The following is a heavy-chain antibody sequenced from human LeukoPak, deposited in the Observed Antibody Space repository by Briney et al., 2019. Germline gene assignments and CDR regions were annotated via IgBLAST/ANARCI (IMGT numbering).Heavy chain of an antibody. CDR1: GFTFSSYS. D-gene: IGHD3-22*01. Sequence: GGSLRLSCAASGFTFSSYSMNWVRQAPGKGLEWVSYISSSSSTIYYADSVKGRFTISRDNAKNSLYLQMNSLRAEDTAVYYCARIQDYYDSSGLDYWGQGTLVTVSS. V-gene: IGHV3-48*04. CDR2: ISSSSSTI. CDR3: ARIQDYYDSSGLDY. J-gene: IGHJ4*02.